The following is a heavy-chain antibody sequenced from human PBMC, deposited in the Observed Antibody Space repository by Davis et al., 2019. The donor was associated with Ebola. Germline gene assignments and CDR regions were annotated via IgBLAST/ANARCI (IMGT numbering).Heavy chain of an antibody. CDR2: TYYNSKWYN. D-gene: IGHD3-10*01. CDR3: ARGWFRAGMDV. V-gene: IGHV6-1*01. CDR1: GDSLSPAR. J-gene: IGHJ6*04. Sequence: HPQTLSLTCAISGDSLSPARCNWIRQSPSRGLEWLGRTYYNSKWYNDYAVSVKSRITINPDTAKNQFSLQLNSVIPEDTALYYCARGWFRAGMDVWGEGTTVTVSS.